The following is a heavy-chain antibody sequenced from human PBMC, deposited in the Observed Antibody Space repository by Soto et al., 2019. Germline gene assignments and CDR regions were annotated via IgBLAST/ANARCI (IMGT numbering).Heavy chain of an antibody. V-gene: IGHV4-39*01. CDR2: IYYSGST. CDR1: GGSISSSSYY. J-gene: IGHJ3*02. Sequence: SETPSLTCIVSGGSISSSSYYWGWIRQPPGKGLEWIGSIYYSGSTYYNPSLKSRVTISVDTSKNQFSLKLSSVTAADTAVYYCARINDDDYGDSVNAFDIWGQGTMVTVSS. CDR3: ARINDDDYGDSVNAFDI. D-gene: IGHD4-17*01.